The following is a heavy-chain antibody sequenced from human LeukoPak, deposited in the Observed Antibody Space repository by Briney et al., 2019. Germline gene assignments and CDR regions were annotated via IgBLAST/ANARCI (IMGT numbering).Heavy chain of an antibody. CDR2: ISSSSTTI. CDR3: ARVYFGDGYLPDY. Sequence: PGGSLRLYCAASGLTFSDYFTSWIRQAPGKGLEWVSHISSSSTTIYYADSVKGRFTISRDNAKNSLYLQMNSLRAEDTAVYYCARVYFGDGYLPDYWGQGTLVTVSS. V-gene: IGHV3-11*01. J-gene: IGHJ4*02. CDR1: GLTFSDYF. D-gene: IGHD5-24*01.